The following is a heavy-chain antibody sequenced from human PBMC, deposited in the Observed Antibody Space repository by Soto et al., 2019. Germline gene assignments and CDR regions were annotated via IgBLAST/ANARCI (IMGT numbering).Heavy chain of an antibody. CDR2: INQDGSEK. V-gene: IGHV3-7*03. CDR1: GFTFSSYW. D-gene: IGHD4-4*01. J-gene: IGHJ6*02. Sequence: PGGSLRLSCAASGFTFSSYWMSWVRQAPGKGLEWVARINQDGSEKYYVDSVKGRFTISRDNAKNSLYLQMNSLRAEDTAVYYCARRVKVTPRPPYYYYGMDVWGQGTTVTVSS. CDR3: ARRVKVTPRPPYYYYGMDV.